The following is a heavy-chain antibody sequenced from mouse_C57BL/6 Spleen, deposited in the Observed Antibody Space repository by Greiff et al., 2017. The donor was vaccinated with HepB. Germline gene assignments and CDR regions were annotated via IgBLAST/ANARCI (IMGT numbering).Heavy chain of an antibody. Sequence: VKVVESGPGLVAPSQSLSITCTVSGFSLTSYGVHWVRQPPGKGLEWLVVIWSDGSTTYNSALKSRLSISKDNSKSQVFLKMNSLQTDDTAMYYCARHEDSNPYYYAMDYWGQGTSVTVSS. J-gene: IGHJ4*01. V-gene: IGHV2-6-1*01. CDR1: GFSLTSYG. CDR3: ARHEDSNPYYYAMDY. CDR2: IWSDGST. D-gene: IGHD2-5*01.